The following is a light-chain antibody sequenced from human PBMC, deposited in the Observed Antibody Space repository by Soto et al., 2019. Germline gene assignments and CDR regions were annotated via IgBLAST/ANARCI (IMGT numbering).Light chain of an antibody. J-gene: IGLJ2*01. Sequence: QSALTQPTSVSGSPGQSITISCTGSSSDVGGYNYVSWYQQYPGKAPKLMIYDVNNRASGISNRFSGSKSGNTASLTISGLQAEDEADYFCISYTSSSTLEVGGGTQLTVL. V-gene: IGLV2-14*01. CDR3: ISYTSSSTLE. CDR1: SSDVGGYNY. CDR2: DVN.